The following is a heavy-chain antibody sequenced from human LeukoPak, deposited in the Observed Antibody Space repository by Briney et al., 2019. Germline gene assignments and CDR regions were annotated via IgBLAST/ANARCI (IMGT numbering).Heavy chain of an antibody. CDR3: ARRTAIAGSDY. D-gene: IGHD6-19*01. J-gene: IGHJ4*02. Sequence: PGRSLRLSCAASGFTFSNHAMHWVRQAPGKGLEWVAVISKDGSRKYYADSVKGRLTISRDNSKNTLYLQMSSLRPEDTALYYCARRTAIAGSDYWGRGTLVTVSS. CDR2: ISKDGSRK. CDR1: GFTFSNHA. V-gene: IGHV3-30-3*01.